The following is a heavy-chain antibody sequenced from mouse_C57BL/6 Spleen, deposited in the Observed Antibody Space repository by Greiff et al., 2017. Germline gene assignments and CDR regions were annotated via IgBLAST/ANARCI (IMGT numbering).Heavy chain of an antibody. CDR3: YYSGSSFSWCAY. CDR2: IYPRDGST. Sequence: QVQLQQSGPELVKPGASVKLSCKASGYTFTSYDINWVKQRPGQGLEWIGRIYPRDGSTKYNEKFKGKATLTVDTSSSTAYMELHSLTSEDSAVYFYYYSGSSFSWCAYWGQGTLVTVSA. V-gene: IGHV1-85*01. CDR1: GYTFTSYD. J-gene: IGHJ3*01. D-gene: IGHD1-1*01.